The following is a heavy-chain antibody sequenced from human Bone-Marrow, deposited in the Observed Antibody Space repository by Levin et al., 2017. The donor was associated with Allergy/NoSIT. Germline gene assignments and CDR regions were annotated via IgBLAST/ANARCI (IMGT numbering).Heavy chain of an antibody. CDR2: IYYSGST. Sequence: PSETLSLTCTVSGGSISSSSYYWGWIRQPPGKGLEWIGSIYYSGSTYYNPSLKSRVTISVDTSKNQFSLKLSSVTAADTAVYYCARDSFLFTMKGPFDYWGQGTLVTVSS. J-gene: IGHJ4*02. V-gene: IGHV4-39*07. D-gene: IGHD3-22*01. CDR3: ARDSFLFTMKGPFDY. CDR1: GGSISSSSYY.